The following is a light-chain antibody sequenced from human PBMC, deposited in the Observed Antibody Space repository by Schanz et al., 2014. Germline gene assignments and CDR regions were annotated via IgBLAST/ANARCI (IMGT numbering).Light chain of an antibody. CDR2: DTS. J-gene: IGKJ2*03. CDR1: QSVSSN. V-gene: IGKV3D-15*01. CDR3: EQYDVRYS. Sequence: ETVMTQSPGTLSVSPGERATLSCRASQSVSSNLAWYQQKPGQAPRLLIYDTSRRAAGIPARFSGSGSGTEFTLTIDSLQSEDLAVYYCEQYDVRYSFGQGTKLEIK.